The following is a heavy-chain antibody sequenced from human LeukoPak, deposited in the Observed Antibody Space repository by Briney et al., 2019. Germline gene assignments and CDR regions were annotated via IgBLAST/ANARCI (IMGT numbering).Heavy chain of an antibody. CDR1: GDSVSSNSAA. J-gene: IGHJ4*02. V-gene: IGHV6-1*01. Sequence: SQTLSLTCAISGDSVSSNSAAWNWIRQSPSRGLEWLGRTYYRSKWYNDYAVSVKSRITINPDTSKNQFSLQLNSVTPEDTAVYYCARAPVGWPTVGATPYYFDYWGQGTLVTVSS. CDR3: ARAPVGWPTVGATPYYFDY. CDR2: TYYRSKWYN. D-gene: IGHD1-26*01.